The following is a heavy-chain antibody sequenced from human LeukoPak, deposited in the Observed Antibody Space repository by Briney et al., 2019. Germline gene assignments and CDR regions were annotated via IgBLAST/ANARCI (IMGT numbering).Heavy chain of an antibody. V-gene: IGHV1-8*01. D-gene: IGHD5-18*01. CDR2: MNPNSGNT. Sequence: ASVKVSCKASGYTFTSYDINWVRQATGQGLEWMGWMNPNSGNTGYAQKFQGRVTTTRNTSISTAYMELSSLRSEDTAVYYCARGSGYSYGYDAFDIWGQGTMVTVSS. CDR1: GYTFTSYD. J-gene: IGHJ3*02. CDR3: ARGSGYSYGYDAFDI.